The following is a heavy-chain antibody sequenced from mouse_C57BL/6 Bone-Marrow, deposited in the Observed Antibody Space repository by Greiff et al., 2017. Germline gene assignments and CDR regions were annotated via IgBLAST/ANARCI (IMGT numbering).Heavy chain of an antibody. V-gene: IGHV1-64*01. CDR1: GYTFTSYW. D-gene: IGHD1-1*01. CDR3: ARHNYGSPWFAY. Sequence: VQLQQPGAELVKPGASVKLSCKASGYTFTSYWMHWVKQRPGQGLEWIGMIHPNSGSTNYNEKFKSKATLTVDKSSSTAYMQLSSLTSEDSAVYYCARHNYGSPWFAYWGQGTLVIVSA. J-gene: IGHJ3*01. CDR2: IHPNSGST.